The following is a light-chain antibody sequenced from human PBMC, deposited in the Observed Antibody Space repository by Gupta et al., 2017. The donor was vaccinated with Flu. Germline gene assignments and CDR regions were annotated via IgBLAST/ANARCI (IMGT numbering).Light chain of an antibody. CDR1: QRINLNY. CDR3: LQYGSTREYT. J-gene: IGKJ2*01. Sequence: TLSLSPGERATLSCRASQRINLNYLAWFQQKPGQAPRLLIYAASSRATGITERFSGGGSGTDFTLTISRLEPEDFAVYFCLQYGSTREYTFGQGTQLEIK. CDR2: AAS. V-gene: IGKV3-20*01.